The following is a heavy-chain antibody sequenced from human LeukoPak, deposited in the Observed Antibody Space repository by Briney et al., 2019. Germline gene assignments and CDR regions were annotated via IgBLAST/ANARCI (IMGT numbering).Heavy chain of an antibody. V-gene: IGHV3-49*03. J-gene: IGHJ6*03. CDR2: IRSKDYGGTT. CDR3: ARGGATEYYYYYMDV. Sequence: GGSLRLSCTASGFTFGDYAMSWFRQAPGKGLEWVGFIRSKDYGGTTEYAASVKGRFTISIDDSKTIAYLQMNSLRAEDTAVYYCARGGATEYYYYYMDVWGKGTTVTVSS. D-gene: IGHD1-26*01. CDR1: GFTFGDYA.